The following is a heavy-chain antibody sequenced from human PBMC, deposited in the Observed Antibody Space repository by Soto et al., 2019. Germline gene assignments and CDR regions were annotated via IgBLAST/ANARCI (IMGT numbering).Heavy chain of an antibody. V-gene: IGHV4-4*02. CDR2: IYHSGST. CDR1: GGSISSSNW. Sequence: SETMSVTCAVSGGSISSSNWWSWVHKPPGKGLEWIGEIYHSGSTNYNPSFQGQVTISADKSISTAYLQWSSLKASDTAMYYCASQYDSSGYTYGMDVWGQGTTVTVSS. CDR3: ASQYDSSGYTYGMDV. D-gene: IGHD3-22*01. J-gene: IGHJ6*02.